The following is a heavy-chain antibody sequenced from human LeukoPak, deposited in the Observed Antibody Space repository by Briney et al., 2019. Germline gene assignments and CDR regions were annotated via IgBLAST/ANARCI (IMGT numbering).Heavy chain of an antibody. CDR3: ARAGIAVAATGVHEYFQH. CDR1: GGSFSGYY. J-gene: IGHJ1*01. D-gene: IGHD6-19*01. V-gene: IGHV4-34*01. Sequence: SETLSLTCAVYGGSFSGYYWSWIRQPPGKGLEWIGEINHSGSTNYNPSLKSRVTISVDTSKNQFSLKLSSVTAADTAVYYCARAGIAVAATGVHEYFQHWGQGTLVTVSS. CDR2: INHSGST.